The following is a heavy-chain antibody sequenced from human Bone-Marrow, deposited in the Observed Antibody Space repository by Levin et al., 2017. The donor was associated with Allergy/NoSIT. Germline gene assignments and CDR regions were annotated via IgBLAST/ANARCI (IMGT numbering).Heavy chain of an antibody. V-gene: IGHV3-30*04. D-gene: IGHD2-21*02. CDR3: ASCGGDCSIAPGAFDI. J-gene: IGHJ3*02. CDR1: GFTFSSYA. Sequence: AGGSLRLSCAASGFTFSSYAMHWVRQAPGKGLEWVAVISYDGSNKYYADSVKGRFTISRDNSKNTLYLQMNSLRAEDTAVYYCASCGGDCSIAPGAFDIWGQGTMVTVSS. CDR2: ISYDGSNK.